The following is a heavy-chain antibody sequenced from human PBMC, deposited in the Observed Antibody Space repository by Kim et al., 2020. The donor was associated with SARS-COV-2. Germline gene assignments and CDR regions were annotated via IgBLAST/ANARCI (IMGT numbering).Heavy chain of an antibody. D-gene: IGHD6-19*01. CDR1: GFTFGDYA. CDR2: IRSKAYGGTT. Sequence: GGSLRLSCTASGFTFGDYAMSWFRQAPGKGLEWVGFIRSKAYGGTTEYAASVKGRFTISRDDSKSIAYLQMNSLKTEDTAVYYCTRDLRKQWLKSLGWFDPWGQGTLVTVSS. V-gene: IGHV3-49*03. J-gene: IGHJ5*02. CDR3: TRDLRKQWLKSLGWFDP.